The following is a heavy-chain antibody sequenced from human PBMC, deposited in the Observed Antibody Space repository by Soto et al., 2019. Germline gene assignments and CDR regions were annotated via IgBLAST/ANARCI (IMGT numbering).Heavy chain of an antibody. CDR3: AGGGVRGVITRTSDHYVMDV. V-gene: IGHV5-51*01. D-gene: IGHD3-10*01. CDR1: GYSFTSYW. CDR2: IYPGDSDT. Sequence: PGESLKISCKGSGYSFTSYWIGWVRQMPGKGLEWMGIIYPGDSDTRYSPSFQGQVTISADKSISTAYLQWSSLKASDTAMYYCAGGGVRGVITRTSDHYVMDVWGQGTTVTVSS. J-gene: IGHJ6*02.